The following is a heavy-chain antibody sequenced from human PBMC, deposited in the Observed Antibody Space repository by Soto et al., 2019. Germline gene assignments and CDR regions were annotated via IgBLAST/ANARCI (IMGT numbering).Heavy chain of an antibody. J-gene: IGHJ4*02. V-gene: IGHV1-18*04. D-gene: IGHD4-17*01. CDR2: VSAYNGNT. CDR1: GYPFTSYG. Sequence: QVQLVQSGADVKKSGASVKVSCKSSGYPFTSYGSSWVLQAPGQGLEWMGWVSAYNGNTNYAQNLQGRVTMTADTSPSTAYMEMRSLRSDDSAVYYWARAFTVTEPGGYWGQGTLVTVSS. CDR3: ARAFTVTEPGGY.